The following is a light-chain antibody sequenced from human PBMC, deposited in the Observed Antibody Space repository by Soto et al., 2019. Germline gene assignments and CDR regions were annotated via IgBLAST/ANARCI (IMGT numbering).Light chain of an antibody. CDR2: TAS. CDR1: QDIRYD. Sequence: AIQMTQSPSSLAASVGDTVTITCRASQDIRYDLGWYQQRPGEAPRLLIYTASKLYTGVPFRFSGSGSGTHFSLTISGLQTEDYATYYWLQDNSVPWTFGQGTRV. CDR3: LQDNSVPWT. V-gene: IGKV1-6*01. J-gene: IGKJ1*01.